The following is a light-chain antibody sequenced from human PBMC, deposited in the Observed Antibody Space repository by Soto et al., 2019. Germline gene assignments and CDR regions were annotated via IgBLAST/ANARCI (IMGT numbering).Light chain of an antibody. J-gene: IGLJ1*01. CDR1: SSDVGSYNL. Sequence: QSVLTQPASVSGSPGQSLTISCTGTSSDVGSYNLVSWYQQHPGKAPKLMIYEGSKRPSGVSNRFSGSKSGNTASLTISGLQAEDEADYFCCSYAGSSDVFGTGTKLTVL. CDR3: CSYAGSSDV. CDR2: EGS. V-gene: IGLV2-23*01.